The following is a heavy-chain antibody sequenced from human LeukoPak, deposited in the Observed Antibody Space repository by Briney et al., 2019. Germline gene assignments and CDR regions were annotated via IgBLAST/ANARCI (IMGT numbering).Heavy chain of an antibody. Sequence: GGSLRLSCAASGFTFSSYAMSWVRQAPGKGLEWVSAISGSGGSTYYADSVKGRFTISRDNAKNSLYLQMNSLRAEDTAVYYCARAYCGGDCYSLGLYYWGQGTLVTVSS. D-gene: IGHD2-21*02. V-gene: IGHV3-23*01. J-gene: IGHJ4*02. CDR3: ARAYCGGDCYSLGLYY. CDR1: GFTFSSYA. CDR2: ISGSGGST.